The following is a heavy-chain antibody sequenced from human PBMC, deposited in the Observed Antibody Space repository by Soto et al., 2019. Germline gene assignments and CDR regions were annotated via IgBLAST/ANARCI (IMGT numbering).Heavy chain of an antibody. J-gene: IGHJ5*02. D-gene: IGHD2-15*01. CDR3: TTDLGSRASMA. V-gene: IGHV3-15*01. Sequence: EVQLVESGGGLVKPGGSLRLSCAASGFTFSNAWMSWVRQAPGKGLEWVGRIKSKTDGGTTDYAAPVKGRFTISRDDSKNTLYLQMNSLKTEDAAVDYCTTDLGSRASMAWGQGTLVTVAS. CDR2: IKSKTDGGTT. CDR1: GFTFSNAW.